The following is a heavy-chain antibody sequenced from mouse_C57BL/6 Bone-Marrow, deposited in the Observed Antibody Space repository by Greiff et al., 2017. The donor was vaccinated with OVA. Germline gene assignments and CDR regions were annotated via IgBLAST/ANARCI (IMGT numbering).Heavy chain of an antibody. CDR1: GYTFTDYY. D-gene: IGHD3-3*01. Sequence: VQLQQSGPELVKPGASVKISCKASGYTFTDYYMNWVKQSHGKSLEWIGDINPNNGGTGYNQKFKGKATLTVDKSSSTAYMELRSLTSEDSAVYYSARANGGDSFAYWGQGTLVTVSA. V-gene: IGHV1-26*01. J-gene: IGHJ3*01. CDR3: ARANGGDSFAY. CDR2: INPNNGGT.